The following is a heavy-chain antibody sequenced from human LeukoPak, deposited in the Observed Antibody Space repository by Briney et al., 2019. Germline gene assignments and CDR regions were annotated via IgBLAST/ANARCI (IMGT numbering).Heavy chain of an antibody. D-gene: IGHD5-24*01. CDR2: IYYSGST. J-gene: IGHJ4*02. Sequence: PSETLSLTCTVSGGSISSSSYYWGWIRQPPGKGLEWIGYIYYSGSTNYNPSLKSRVTISVDTSKNQFSLKLSSVTAADTAVYYCAGRTHRGEPYGYNQLSDFDYWGQGTLVTVSS. CDR3: AGRTHRGEPYGYNQLSDFDY. CDR1: GGSISSSSYY. V-gene: IGHV4-61*05.